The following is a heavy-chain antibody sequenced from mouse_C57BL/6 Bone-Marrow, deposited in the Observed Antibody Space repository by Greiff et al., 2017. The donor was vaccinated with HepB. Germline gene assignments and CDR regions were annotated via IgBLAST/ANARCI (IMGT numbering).Heavy chain of an antibody. D-gene: IGHD1-1*01. CDR2: ISSGGSYT. Sequence: EVKLEESGGDLVKPGGSLKLSCAASGFTFSSYGMSWVRQTPDKRLEWVATISSGGSYTYYPDSVKGRFTISRDNAKNTLYLQMSSLKSEDTAMYYCARPLITTEGGFAYWGQGTLVTVSA. CDR1: GFTFSSYG. CDR3: ARPLITTEGGFAY. V-gene: IGHV5-6*02. J-gene: IGHJ3*01.